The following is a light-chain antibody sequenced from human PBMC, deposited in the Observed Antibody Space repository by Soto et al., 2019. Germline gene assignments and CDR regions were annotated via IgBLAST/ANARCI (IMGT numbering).Light chain of an antibody. V-gene: IGKV1-39*01. CDR1: QDIGTY. CDR2: AAS. CDR3: QQSYTTPRIT. J-gene: IGKJ5*01. Sequence: DIQMTQSPSSLSASIGDSVIITCRASQDIGTYLNWYQHKPGKAPKHLIYAASSLQTGVPSRFTGSGSGAEFTLTSDSLLPEDFATYYCQQSYTTPRITFGQGTRLEIK.